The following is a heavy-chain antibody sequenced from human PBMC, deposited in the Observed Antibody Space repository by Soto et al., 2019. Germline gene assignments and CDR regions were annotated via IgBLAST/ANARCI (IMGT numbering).Heavy chain of an antibody. CDR2: IKQDGSEK. V-gene: IGHV3-7*05. D-gene: IGHD1-7*01. Sequence: GGSLRLSCAASGFPFSSYLMSWVRPAPGKGLEWVANIKQDGSEKYYVDSVKGRFTISRDNAKNSLYLQMNSLRAEDTAVYYCARDLSNSADYWGQGTLVTVSS. CDR1: GFPFSSYL. CDR3: ARDLSNSADY. J-gene: IGHJ4*02.